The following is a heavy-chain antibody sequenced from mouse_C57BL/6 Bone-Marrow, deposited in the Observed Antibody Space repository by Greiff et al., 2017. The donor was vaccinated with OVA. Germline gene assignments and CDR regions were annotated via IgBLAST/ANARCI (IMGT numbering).Heavy chain of an antibody. D-gene: IGHD2-3*01. CDR2: IWNGGGT. Sequence: VMLVESGPGLVAPSQSLSITCTVSGFSLTSYAISWVRQPPGKGLEWLGVIWNGGGTNYNSALKSRLSISKDNSKSQVFLKMNSLQTDDTARYYCARTCNGYFFFDDWGQGTTLTVSS. J-gene: IGHJ2*01. CDR1: GFSLTSYA. CDR3: ARTCNGYFFFDD. V-gene: IGHV2-9-1*01.